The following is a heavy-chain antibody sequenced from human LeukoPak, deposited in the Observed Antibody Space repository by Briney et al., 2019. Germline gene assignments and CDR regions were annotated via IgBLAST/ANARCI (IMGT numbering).Heavy chain of an antibody. CDR3: AAGILYSSSWYYFDY. D-gene: IGHD6-13*01. J-gene: IGHJ4*02. CDR2: IVVGSGNT. Sequence: SVKVSCKASGFTFTRSAMQWVRQARGQRLEWIGWIVVGSGNTNYAQKFQERVTITRDMSTSTAYMELSSLRSEDTAVYYCAAGILYSSSWYYFDYWGQGTLVTVSS. V-gene: IGHV1-58*02. CDR1: GFTFTRSA.